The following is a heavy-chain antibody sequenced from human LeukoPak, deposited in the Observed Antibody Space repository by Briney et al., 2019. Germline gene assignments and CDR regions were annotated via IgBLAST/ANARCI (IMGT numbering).Heavy chain of an antibody. CDR2: ISSSSSTI. D-gene: IGHD3-22*01. J-gene: IGHJ4*02. V-gene: IGHV3-48*01. Sequence: GGSLRLSCAASGFTFSIYSMNWVRQAPGKGLEWVSYISSSSSTIYYADSVKGRFTISRDNGKNSLYLQMNSLRAEDTAVYYCARTLIVVVTDVGFDYWGQGTLVTVSS. CDR3: ARTLIVVVTDVGFDY. CDR1: GFTFSIYS.